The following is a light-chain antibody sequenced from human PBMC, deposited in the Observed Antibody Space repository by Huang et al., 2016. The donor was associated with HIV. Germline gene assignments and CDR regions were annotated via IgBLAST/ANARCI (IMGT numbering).Light chain of an antibody. Sequence: EIVMTQSPATVSVSPGETPTLSCRASQGVFSDLAWYQQKPGQAPRLRIFAASTRATGIPDRFSGSGSGTEFTLTISSLQSEDFAFYYCQQYNDWRTFGQGTKVEIK. V-gene: IGKV3-15*01. CDR1: QGVFSD. J-gene: IGKJ1*01. CDR3: QQYNDWRT. CDR2: AAS.